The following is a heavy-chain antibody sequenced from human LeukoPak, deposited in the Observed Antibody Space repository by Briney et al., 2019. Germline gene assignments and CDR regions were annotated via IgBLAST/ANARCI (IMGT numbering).Heavy chain of an antibody. CDR2: ICDDGSNK. V-gene: IGHV3-33*06. J-gene: IGHJ4*02. CDR3: AKEFRWLRFCFLDY. D-gene: IGHD5-12*01. Sequence: GGSLRLSCAASGFTFSNYGMHWVRQAPGKGLEWVAVICDDGSNKYYADSVKGRFTISRDNSKNTLYLQMNSLRAEDTAVYYCAKEFRWLRFCFLDYWGQGPLVTVSS. CDR1: GFTFSNYG.